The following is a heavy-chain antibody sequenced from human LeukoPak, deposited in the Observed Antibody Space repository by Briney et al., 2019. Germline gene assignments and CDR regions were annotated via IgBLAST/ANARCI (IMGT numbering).Heavy chain of an antibody. CDR1: GFTFSSYA. CDR3: AAYGSGSYDY. Sequence: GGSLRLSCAASGFTFSSYAMSWVRQAPGKGLEWVSAISGSGGSTHYADSVKGRFTISRDNSKNTLYLQMNSLRAEDTAVYYCAAYGSGSYDYWGQGTLVTVSS. D-gene: IGHD3-10*01. CDR2: ISGSGGST. J-gene: IGHJ4*02. V-gene: IGHV3-23*01.